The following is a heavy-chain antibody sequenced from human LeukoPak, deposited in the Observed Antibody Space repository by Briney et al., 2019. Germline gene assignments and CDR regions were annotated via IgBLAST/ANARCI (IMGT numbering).Heavy chain of an antibody. J-gene: IGHJ4*02. CDR2: ISSSSSYI. V-gene: IGHV3-21*01. CDR1: GFTFSSYS. D-gene: IGHD1-26*01. CDR3: ARGRGLGTNYFDY. Sequence: GGSLRLSCAASGFTFSSYSMNWVRQAPGKGLEWVSSISSSSSYIYYADSVKGRFTISRDNAKNSLYLQMNSLRAEDTAVYYCARGRGLGTNYFDYWGQGTLVTVSS.